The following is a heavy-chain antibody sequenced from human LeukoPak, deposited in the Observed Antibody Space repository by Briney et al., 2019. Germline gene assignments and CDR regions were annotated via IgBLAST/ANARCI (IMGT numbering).Heavy chain of an antibody. CDR1: GGSFSGYY. Sequence: RPSETLSLTCAVYGGSFSGYYWSWIRQPPGKGLEWIGEINHSGSTNYNPSLKSRVTISVDTSKNQFSLKLSSVTAADTAMYYCARSRYDYVWGSYRYTLDYWGQGTLVTVSS. CDR2: INHSGST. V-gene: IGHV4-34*01. D-gene: IGHD3-16*02. CDR3: ARSRYDYVWGSYRYTLDY. J-gene: IGHJ4*02.